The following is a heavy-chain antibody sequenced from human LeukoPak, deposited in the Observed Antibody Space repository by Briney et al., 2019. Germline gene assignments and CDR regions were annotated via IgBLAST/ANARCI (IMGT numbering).Heavy chain of an antibody. CDR1: GYSFTSYW. CDR2: IYPGDSDT. V-gene: IGHV5-51*01. J-gene: IGHJ3*02. CDR3: ARVLYSSGWYYFSAFDI. D-gene: IGHD6-19*01. Sequence: GESLKISCKGSGYSFTSYWIGWVRQMPGKGLEWMGIIYPGDSDTRYSPSFQGQVTISADKSISTAYLQWSSLKASDTAMYYCARVLYSSGWYYFSAFDIWGQGTMVTVSS.